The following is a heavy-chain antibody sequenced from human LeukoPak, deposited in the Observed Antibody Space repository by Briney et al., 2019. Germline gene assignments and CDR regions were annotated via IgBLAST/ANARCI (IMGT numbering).Heavy chain of an antibody. D-gene: IGHD3-3*01. CDR3: ARGNFWSGYPYYFYYYMDV. J-gene: IGHJ6*03. CDR2: IYSRGAT. CDR1: GGSISSGIYF. V-gene: IGHV4-61*02. Sequence: SETLSLTCTVSGGSISSGIYFWSWIRQSAGKGLEWIGRIYSRGATNYNPSLKSRVTISRDRSKNQFSLKLSSVTAADTAVYYCARGNFWSGYPYYFYYYMDVWGKGTTVSVSS.